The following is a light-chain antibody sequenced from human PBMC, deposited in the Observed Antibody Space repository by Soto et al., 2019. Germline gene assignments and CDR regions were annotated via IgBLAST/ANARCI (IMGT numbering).Light chain of an antibody. Sequence: DIQVTRSPSSLSASVGDRVTITCRASQSISRYLNWYRQKPGRAPNLLIYAASNLQSGVPSRFSGSGSGTDFTLTISSLQPVDFATYYCHQSYSVPWTFGQGTTVEIK. CDR3: HQSYSVPWT. CDR2: AAS. CDR1: QSISRY. V-gene: IGKV1-39*01. J-gene: IGKJ1*01.